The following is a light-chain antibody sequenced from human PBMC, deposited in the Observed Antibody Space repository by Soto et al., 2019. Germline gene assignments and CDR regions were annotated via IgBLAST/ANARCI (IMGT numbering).Light chain of an antibody. CDR1: SSDVGGYNY. CDR3: SSYTSSYSRV. V-gene: IGLV2-14*01. CDR2: DVS. Sequence: QSVLTQPASVSGSPGQSITISCTGTSSDVGGYNYVSWYQQHPGKAPKVIVYDVSNRPSGVSNRFSGSKSGNTASLTISGLQAEDEADYYCSSYTSSYSRVFGGGTKVTVL. J-gene: IGLJ2*01.